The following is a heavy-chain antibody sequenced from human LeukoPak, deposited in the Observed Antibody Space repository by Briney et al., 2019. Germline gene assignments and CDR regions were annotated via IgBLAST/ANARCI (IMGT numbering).Heavy chain of an antibody. J-gene: IGHJ5*02. Sequence: ASVKVSCKASGYTFTGYYMHWVRQAPGQGLERMGWINPNSGGTNYAQKFQGRVTMTRDTSISTAYMELSRLRSDDTAVYYCARDSRYCSGGSCFFWFDPWGQGTLVTVSS. CDR1: GYTFTGYY. CDR3: ARDSRYCSGGSCFFWFDP. D-gene: IGHD2-15*01. CDR2: INPNSGGT. V-gene: IGHV1-2*02.